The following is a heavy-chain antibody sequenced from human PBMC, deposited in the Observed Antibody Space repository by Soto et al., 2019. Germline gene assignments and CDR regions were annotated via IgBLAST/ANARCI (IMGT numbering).Heavy chain of an antibody. V-gene: IGHV6-1*01. CDR1: GDSVSSNSAA. J-gene: IGHJ6*02. CDR3: ARDRKNSLPTVAGYYYYYGMDV. Sequence: PSQTLSLTCAISGDSVSSNSAAWNWIRQSPSRGLEWLGRTYYRSKWYNDYAVSVKSRITINPDTSKNKFSLQLNSVTPEDTAVYYCARDRKNSLPTVAGYYYYYGMDVWGQGTTVTVSS. D-gene: IGHD6-19*01. CDR2: TYYRSKWYN.